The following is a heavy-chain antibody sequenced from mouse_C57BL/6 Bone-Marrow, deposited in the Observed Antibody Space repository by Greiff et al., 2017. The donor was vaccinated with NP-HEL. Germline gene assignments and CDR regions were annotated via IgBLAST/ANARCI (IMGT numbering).Heavy chain of an antibody. Sequence: QVQLQQPGAELVKPGASVKLSCKASGYTFTSYWMHWVKQRPGQGLEWIGMIHPNSGSTNYNEKFKSKATLTVDKSSSTAYMQLSSLTSEDSAVYYCASPILLREDYAMDYWGQGTSVTVSS. J-gene: IGHJ4*01. CDR3: ASPILLREDYAMDY. CDR2: IHPNSGST. D-gene: IGHD1-1*01. V-gene: IGHV1-64*01. CDR1: GYTFTSYW.